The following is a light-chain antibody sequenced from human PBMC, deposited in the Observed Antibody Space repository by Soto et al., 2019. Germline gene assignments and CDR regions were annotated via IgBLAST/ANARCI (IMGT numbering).Light chain of an antibody. Sequence: IQMTQSPSTLSASVGDRVTITCRASQSISSWLAWYQQKPGKAPKVLIYDASSLESGVPSRFSGSGSGTEFSLTISSLQPDDFAIYYCQQRNYWQVTFGQGTRLEI. J-gene: IGKJ5*01. CDR1: QSISSW. V-gene: IGKV1-5*01. CDR3: QQRNYWQVT. CDR2: DAS.